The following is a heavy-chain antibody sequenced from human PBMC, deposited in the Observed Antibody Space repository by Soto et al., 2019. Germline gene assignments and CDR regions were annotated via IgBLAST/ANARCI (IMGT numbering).Heavy chain of an antibody. CDR2: IYYSGST. D-gene: IGHD6-13*01. CDR3: ARDRRIAAAGANWFDP. V-gene: IGHV4-31*03. CDR1: GGSISSGGYY. Sequence: SSETLSLTCTVSGGSISSGGYYWSWIRQHPGKGLEWIGYIYYSGSTYYNPSLKSRVTISVDTSKNQFSLKLSSVTAADTAVYYCARDRRIAAAGANWFDPWGQGTLVTVSS. J-gene: IGHJ5*02.